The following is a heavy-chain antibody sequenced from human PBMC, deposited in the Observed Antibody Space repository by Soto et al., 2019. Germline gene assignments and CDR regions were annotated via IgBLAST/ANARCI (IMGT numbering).Heavy chain of an antibody. D-gene: IGHD6-6*01. V-gene: IGHV1-2*04. CDR3: ARGLRKYSSASLSDSGYCGRDV. J-gene: IGHJ6*01. CDR2: INPNSGGT. CDR1: GYSFTNND. Sequence: ASVKVSCKASGYSFTNNDVSWVRQATGQGLEWMGWINPNSGGTNYAQKFQGWVTMTRDTSISTAYMELSRLRSDDTAVDYCARGLRKYSSASLSDSGYCGRDVWGQGGTI.